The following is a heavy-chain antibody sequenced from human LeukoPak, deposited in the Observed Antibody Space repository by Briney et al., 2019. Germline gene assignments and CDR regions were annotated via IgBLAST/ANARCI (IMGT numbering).Heavy chain of an antibody. Sequence: GASVKVSCKASGYTFTGYYMHWVRQAPGQGLEWMGWINPNSGGTNYAQKFQGRVTMTRDTSISTAYMELSRLRSDDTAVYYCARNPPSSGYYYDGGFFFDYGGKGPLAPVS. CDR3: ARNPPSSGYYYDGGFFFDY. CDR1: GYTFTGYY. J-gene: IGHJ4*02. D-gene: IGHD3-10*02. CDR2: INPNSGGT. V-gene: IGHV1-2*02.